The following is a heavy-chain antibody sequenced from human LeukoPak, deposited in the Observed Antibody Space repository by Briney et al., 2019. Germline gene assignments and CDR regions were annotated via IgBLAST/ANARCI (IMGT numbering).Heavy chain of an antibody. J-gene: IGHJ4*02. D-gene: IGHD3-10*01. CDR3: AKVPFGITMVRGVISFFDY. V-gene: IGHV3-23*01. Sequence: GGSLRLSCAASGFTFSSCAMSWVRQAPGKGLEWVSAISGSGGSTYYADSVKGRFTLSRDNSKNTLYLKMNSLRAEDTAVYYCAKVPFGITMVRGVISFFDYWGQGTLVTVSS. CDR2: ISGSGGST. CDR1: GFTFSSCA.